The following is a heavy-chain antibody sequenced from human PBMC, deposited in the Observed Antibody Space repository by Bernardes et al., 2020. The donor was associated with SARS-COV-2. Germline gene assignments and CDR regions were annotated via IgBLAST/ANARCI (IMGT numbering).Heavy chain of an antibody. V-gene: IGHV3-74*01. CDR1: GFTFSSHW. D-gene: IGHD3-22*01. J-gene: IGHJ4*02. CDR2: ICTAGSTT. Sequence: GGSLRLSCAASGFTFSSHWMHWVRPIPGRGLVLLPRICTAGSTTNYADSVKGRFTISRDNAKNTLWLQMNSLGADDTAVYYCARGASSGYRVDYWGPGTLVTVSS. CDR3: ARGASSGYRVDY.